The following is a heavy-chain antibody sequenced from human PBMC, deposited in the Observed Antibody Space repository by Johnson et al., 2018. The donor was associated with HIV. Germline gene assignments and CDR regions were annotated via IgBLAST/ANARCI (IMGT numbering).Heavy chain of an antibody. CDR1: GFTFSNYA. J-gene: IGHJ3*02. CDR2: ISYDVSNK. V-gene: IGHV3-30*04. CDR3: ARQYYGSGTDAFDI. Sequence: QVQLVESGGGEVRPGGSLRLACAASGFTFSNYAMHWVRQAPDKGLEWVAVISYDVSNKYYADSVKGRFTISRDNSKNTLYLQMNSLRAEDTAVYYCARQYYGSGTDAFDIWGQGTMVTVSS. D-gene: IGHD3-10*01.